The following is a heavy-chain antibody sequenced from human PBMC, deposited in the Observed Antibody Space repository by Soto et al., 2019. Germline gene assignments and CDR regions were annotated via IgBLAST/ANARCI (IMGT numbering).Heavy chain of an antibody. CDR3: AHRVPYCSYWDVGWFDT. Sequence: QITLKESGPTLVEPTQTLTLTCSFSCFSLSSSGVGVGWLRQAPGKALECLGIIYWDNDRRYNPSLKKRLTHTKDTSKNQVILTMAYMEPVDTAAYYCAHRVPYCSYWDVGWFDTWGQGTLVTVS. J-gene: IGHJ5*02. D-gene: IGHD1-1*01. CDR2: IYWDNDR. V-gene: IGHV2-5*02. CDR1: CFSLSSSGVG.